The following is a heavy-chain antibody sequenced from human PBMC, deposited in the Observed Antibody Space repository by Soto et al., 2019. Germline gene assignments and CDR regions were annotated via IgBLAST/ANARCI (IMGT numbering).Heavy chain of an antibody. V-gene: IGHV1-69*02. J-gene: IGHJ6*02. D-gene: IGHD3-10*01. CDR2: IIPILGIA. Sequence: QVKLVQSGAEVKKPGSSVKVSCKASGGTFSSYTISWVRQAPGQGLEWMGRIIPILGIANYAQKFQGRVTITADKSTSTDYMGLSSLRSEDTAVYYCARFRGSYGMDVWGQGTTVTVSS. CDR3: ARFRGSYGMDV. CDR1: GGTFSSYT.